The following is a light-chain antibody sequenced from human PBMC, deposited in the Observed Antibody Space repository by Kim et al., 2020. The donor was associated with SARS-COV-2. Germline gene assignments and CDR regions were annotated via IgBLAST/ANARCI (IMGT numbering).Light chain of an antibody. Sequence: DTQMTQSPSSLSASVGDRVTITCRASQRISNFLSWYQQKSGRAPKLLIYAASSLQSGVPSRFSGSGSGTDFTLTISSLQPEDFATYYCQQTYISPFTFGPGTKVDIK. CDR2: AAS. J-gene: IGKJ3*01. V-gene: IGKV1-39*01. CDR3: QQTYISPFT. CDR1: QRISNF.